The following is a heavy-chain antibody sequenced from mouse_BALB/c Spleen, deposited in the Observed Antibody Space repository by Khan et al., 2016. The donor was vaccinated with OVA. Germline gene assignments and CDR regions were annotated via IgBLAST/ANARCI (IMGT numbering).Heavy chain of an antibody. V-gene: IGHV5-6*01. CDR2: VSTGGHYT. J-gene: IGHJ3*01. CDR3: TRLAYYYDSEGFAY. Sequence: EVELVESGGDIVKPGGSLKLSCAASGFTFSTYGMSWVRQTPDKRLEWVATVSTGGHYTYYSDTVKGRFTISRDNAKNTIYLQMTSLRSEDTAMFYCTRLAYYYDSEGFAYWGQGTLVTVSA. D-gene: IGHD1-1*01. CDR1: GFTFSTYG.